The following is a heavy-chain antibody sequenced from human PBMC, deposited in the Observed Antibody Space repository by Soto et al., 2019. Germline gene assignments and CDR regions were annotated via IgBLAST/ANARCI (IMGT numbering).Heavy chain of an antibody. CDR2: VYGDGRV. J-gene: IGHJ6*02. CDR1: GFSVNDNL. D-gene: IGHD3-22*01. CDR3: ARTRLYEASGYYYYYYGMDV. V-gene: IGHV3-53*01. Sequence: AGSLILSCATYGFSVNDNLMTWVRQAPGEGLEWVSVVYGDGRVYYAASVKGRFTNSRDNSENTVFLQMSSLRVEDTALYYCARTRLYEASGYYYYYYGMDVWGQGTRVTVSS.